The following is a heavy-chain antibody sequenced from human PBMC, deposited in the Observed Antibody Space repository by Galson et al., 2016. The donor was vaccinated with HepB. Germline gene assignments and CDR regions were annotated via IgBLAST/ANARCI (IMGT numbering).Heavy chain of an antibody. J-gene: IGHJ5*02. D-gene: IGHD3-16*02. CDR1: GDTFSSYA. CDR2: IIPMFGTP. V-gene: IGHV1-69*13. Sequence: SVKVSCKASGDTFSSYAINWVRQAPGQGLEWMGGIIPMFGTPNYAQKFQGRVTITADESTSTAYMELSSLTSEDTAVYYCARDLIDQDIFDWFDPWGQGTLVTVSS. CDR3: ARDLIDQDIFDWFDP.